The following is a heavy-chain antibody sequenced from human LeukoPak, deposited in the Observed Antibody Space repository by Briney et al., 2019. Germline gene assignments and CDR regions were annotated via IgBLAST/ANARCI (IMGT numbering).Heavy chain of an antibody. CDR1: GLIVSSHY. Sequence: GGSLRLSCAASGLIVSSHYMSWVRQAPGKGLEWVSVISGSGGSTYYADSVKGRFTISRDNSKNTLYLQMNSLRAEDTAVYYCVKAPNTVTPTGGYWGQGTLVTVSS. J-gene: IGHJ4*02. D-gene: IGHD4-17*01. CDR2: ISGSGGST. CDR3: VKAPNTVTPTGGY. V-gene: IGHV3-23*01.